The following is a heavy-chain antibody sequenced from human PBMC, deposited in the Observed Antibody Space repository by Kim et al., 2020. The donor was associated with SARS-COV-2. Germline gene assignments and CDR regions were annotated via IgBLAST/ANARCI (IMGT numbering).Heavy chain of an antibody. CDR3: ATLNWNYVGDYYYGMDV. Sequence: ASVKVSCKVSGYTLTELSMHWVRQAPGKGLEWMGGFDPEDGETIYAQKFQGRVTMTEDTSTDTAYMELSSLRSEDTAVYYCATLNWNYVGDYYYGMDVWGQGTTVTVSS. V-gene: IGHV1-24*01. D-gene: IGHD1-7*01. CDR1: GYTLTELS. CDR2: FDPEDGET. J-gene: IGHJ6*02.